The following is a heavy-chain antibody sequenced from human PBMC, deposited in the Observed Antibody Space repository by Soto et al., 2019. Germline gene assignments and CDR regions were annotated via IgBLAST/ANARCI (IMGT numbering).Heavy chain of an antibody. D-gene: IGHD3-22*01. J-gene: IGHJ6*02. Sequence: PGGSLRLSCAASGFTFSSYGMHWVRQAPGKGLEWVAVIWYDGSNKYYADSVKGRFTISRDNSKNTLYLQMNSLRAEDTAVYYCARDYYDSSGYYYDDYYGMDVWGQGTTVTVSS. CDR2: IWYDGSNK. CDR3: ARDYYDSSGYYYDDYYGMDV. CDR1: GFTFSSYG. V-gene: IGHV3-33*01.